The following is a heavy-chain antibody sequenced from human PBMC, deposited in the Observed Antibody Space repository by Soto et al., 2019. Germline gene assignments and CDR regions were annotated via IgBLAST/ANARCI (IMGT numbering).Heavy chain of an antibody. CDR2: ISADGAGT. CDR3: ARISSSSCTDY. V-gene: IGHV3-23*01. J-gene: IGHJ4*02. CDR1: GFTFNTYA. D-gene: IGHD6-13*01. Sequence: RRLSCAASGFTFNTYAMNWVRQAPGKGLEWVSAISADGAGTYYADSVKGRFTISRDNSKNTLSLQMNSLRAEDTAIFYCARISSSSCTDYWGQGTMVTV.